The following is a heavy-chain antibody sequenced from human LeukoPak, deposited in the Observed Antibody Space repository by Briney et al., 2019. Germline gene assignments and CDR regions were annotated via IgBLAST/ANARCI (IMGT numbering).Heavy chain of an antibody. D-gene: IGHD2-15*01. J-gene: IGHJ3*02. CDR1: GFTFSSYG. CDR3: ARDAGYCSGGSCYSHDAFDI. CDR2: IWYDGSNK. V-gene: IGHV3-33*01. Sequence: PGRSLRLSCAASGFTFSSYGMHWVRQAPGKGLEWVAVIWYDGSNKYYADSVKGRFTISRDNSKNTLYLQMNSLRAEDTAVYSCARDAGYCSGGSCYSHDAFDIWGQGTMVTVSS.